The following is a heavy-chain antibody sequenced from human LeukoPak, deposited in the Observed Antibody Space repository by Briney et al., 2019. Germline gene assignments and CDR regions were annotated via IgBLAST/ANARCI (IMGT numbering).Heavy chain of an antibody. D-gene: IGHD6-13*01. J-gene: IGHJ4*02. Sequence: ASVKVSCKASGYAFTSFSISWVRQAHGQGLEWMGWISTHNGNTNYAQKLQGRVTMTTDSSTSTAYMELRSLRSDDTAVYYCAREGEAAAAPGYWGQGTLVTVSS. CDR1: GYAFTSFS. CDR3: AREGEAAAAPGY. CDR2: ISTHNGNT. V-gene: IGHV1-18*01.